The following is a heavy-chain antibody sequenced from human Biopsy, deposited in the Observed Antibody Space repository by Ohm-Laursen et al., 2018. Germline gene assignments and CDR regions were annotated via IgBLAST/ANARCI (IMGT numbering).Heavy chain of an antibody. J-gene: IGHJ5*02. D-gene: IGHD3-3*01. V-gene: IGHV4-61*08. CDR3: ARTPRDSFWSGSYKRGLWFDP. CDR1: GGSVSSNVAY. Sequence: GTLSLTCTVSGGSVSSNVAYWAWIRQPPGKGLEWIGHVYNGGITNYNPSLKSRVTISKDTSKNQYSLQVNSVTAADTAVYYCARTPRDSFWSGSYKRGLWFDPWGQGTLVIVSS. CDR2: VYNGGIT.